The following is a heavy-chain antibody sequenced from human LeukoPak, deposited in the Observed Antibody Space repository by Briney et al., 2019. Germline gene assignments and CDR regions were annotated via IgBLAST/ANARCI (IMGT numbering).Heavy chain of an antibody. CDR2: ITGSSVT. D-gene: IGHD5-12*01. V-gene: IGHV3-69-1*02. CDR1: GFSFNFYS. Sequence: GGSLRLSCAASGFSFNFYSMNWVRQAPGKGLEWISYITGSSVTMYSDSVKGRFTISRDNDKKLVYLQMINLGVEDTAVYYCTRDGGFSGFDFDYWGQGVLVTVSS. J-gene: IGHJ4*02. CDR3: TRDGGFSGFDFDY.